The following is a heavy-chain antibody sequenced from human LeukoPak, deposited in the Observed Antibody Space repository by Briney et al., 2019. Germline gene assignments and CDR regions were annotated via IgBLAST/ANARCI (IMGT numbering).Heavy chain of an antibody. CDR1: GFTFSDYY. Sequence: PGGSLRLSCAASGFTFSDYYMSWIRQAPGKGLEWVSYISSSSSYTNYADSVKGRFTISRDNAKDSLYLQMNSLRVEDTAVYYCARELSGTTSYYFDYWGQGTLVTVPS. CDR3: ARELSGTTSYYFDY. D-gene: IGHD1-7*01. CDR2: ISSSSSYT. J-gene: IGHJ4*02. V-gene: IGHV3-11*06.